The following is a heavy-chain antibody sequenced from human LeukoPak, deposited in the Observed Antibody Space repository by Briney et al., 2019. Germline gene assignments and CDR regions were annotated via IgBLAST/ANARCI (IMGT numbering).Heavy chain of an antibody. D-gene: IGHD2-15*01. CDR3: GGPYCSGGSCYSRVEYGMDV. CDR1: GGTFSSYA. V-gene: IGHV1-69*13. J-gene: IGHJ6*04. CDR2: IIPIFGTA. Sequence: SVKVSCKASGGTFSSYAIGWVRQAPGQGLEWMGGIIPIFGTANYAQKFQGRVTITADESTSTAYMELSSLRSEDTAVYYCGGPYCSGGSCYSRVEYGMDVWGKGTTVTVSS.